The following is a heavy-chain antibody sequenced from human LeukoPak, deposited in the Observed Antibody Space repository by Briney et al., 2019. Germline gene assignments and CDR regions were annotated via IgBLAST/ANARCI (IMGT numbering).Heavy chain of an antibody. CDR2: ISSSGSTI. Sequence: GGSLRLSCAASGFTFSSYEMNWVRQAPGKGLGWVSYISSSGSTIYYADSVKGRFIISRDNAKNSLYLQMNSLRAEDTAVYYCARDPGGYSSGSKTFDPWGQGTLVTVSS. J-gene: IGHJ5*02. D-gene: IGHD6-19*01. CDR1: GFTFSSYE. V-gene: IGHV3-48*03. CDR3: ARDPGGYSSGSKTFDP.